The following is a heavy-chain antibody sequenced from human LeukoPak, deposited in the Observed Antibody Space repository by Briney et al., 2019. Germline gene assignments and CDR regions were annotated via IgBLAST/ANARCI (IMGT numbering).Heavy chain of an antibody. J-gene: IGHJ6*02. Sequence: GGSLRLSCAASGFTFSSYGMHWVRQAPGKGLEWVAVISYDGSNKYYADSVKGRFTISRDNSKNTLYLQMNSLRAEDTAVYYCARDPRRRVVVPAAIGGHYYGMDVWGQGTTVTVSS. D-gene: IGHD2-2*01. CDR3: ARDPRRRVVVPAAIGGHYYGMDV. V-gene: IGHV3-30*03. CDR2: ISYDGSNK. CDR1: GFTFSSYG.